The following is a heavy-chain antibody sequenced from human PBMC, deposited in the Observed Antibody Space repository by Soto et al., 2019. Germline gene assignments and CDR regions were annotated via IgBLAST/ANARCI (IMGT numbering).Heavy chain of an antibody. CDR3: ARSGGYCTNGVCYRFCFVP. CDR1: GGSISSYY. D-gene: IGHD2-8*01. V-gene: IGHV4-59*01. CDR2: IYYSGST. Sequence: PSETLSLTCTVSGGSISSYYWSWIRQPPGKGLERIGYIYYSGSTNYNPSLKSRVTISVDTSKNQFSLKLSSVTAADTAVYYCARSGGYCTNGVCYRFCFVPWCQGTLVTVFS. J-gene: IGHJ5*02.